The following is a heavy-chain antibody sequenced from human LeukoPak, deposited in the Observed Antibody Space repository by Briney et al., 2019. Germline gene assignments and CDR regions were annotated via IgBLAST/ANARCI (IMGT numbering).Heavy chain of an antibody. CDR2: INAGNGNT. J-gene: IGHJ4*02. Sequence: ASVKVSCKASGYTFTSYAMHWVRQAPGQRLEWMGWINAGNGNTKYSQKFQGRVTITRDTSASTAYMELSSLRFEDTAVYYCARADILTGAFDCWGQGTLVTVSS. V-gene: IGHV1-3*01. CDR3: ARADILTGAFDC. D-gene: IGHD3-9*01. CDR1: GYTFTSYA.